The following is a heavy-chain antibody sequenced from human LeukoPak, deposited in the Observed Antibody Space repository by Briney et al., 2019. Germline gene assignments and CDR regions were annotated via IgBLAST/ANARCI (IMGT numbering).Heavy chain of an antibody. V-gene: IGHV3-23*01. CDR2: ISGSGDYT. J-gene: IGHJ5*02. CDR3: ARLKGIQLWVWFDP. Sequence: GGSLRLSCAASGFTFINYAMSWVRQAPGKGLEWVSGISGSGDYTSYADSVKGRFTISRDSSKRTLYLQMNSLRADDTAVYYCARLKGIQLWVWFDPWGQGTLVTVSS. CDR1: GFTFINYA. D-gene: IGHD5-18*01.